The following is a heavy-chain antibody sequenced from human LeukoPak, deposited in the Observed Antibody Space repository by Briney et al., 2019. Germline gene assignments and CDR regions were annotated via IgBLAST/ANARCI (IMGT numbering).Heavy chain of an antibody. V-gene: IGHV3-23*01. D-gene: IGHD1-26*01. J-gene: IGHJ4*02. CDR2: ISDRGGST. CDR1: GFTFRSFD. CDR3: ARDRRVGAINFDY. Sequence: PGGSLRLSCAASGFTFRSFDMSWVRQAPGKGLEWVSAISDRGGSTYYADSVKGRFTISRDNAKNSLYLQMNSLRAEDTAVYYCARDRRVGAINFDYWGQGTLVTVSS.